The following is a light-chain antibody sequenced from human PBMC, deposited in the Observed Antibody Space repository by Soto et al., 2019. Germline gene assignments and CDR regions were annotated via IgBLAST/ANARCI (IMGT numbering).Light chain of an antibody. CDR1: SSNIGSNT. V-gene: IGLV1-44*01. J-gene: IGLJ1*01. CDR2: DND. Sequence: QSVLTQPPSASGTPGQRVTISASGSSSNIGSNTVSWYQQVPGTAPKLLIYDNDERPSGVPGRFSGSKSGTSASLAISGLQSEDEADYYCATWDDSRNGYVLGPGTKLTVL. CDR3: ATWDDSRNGYV.